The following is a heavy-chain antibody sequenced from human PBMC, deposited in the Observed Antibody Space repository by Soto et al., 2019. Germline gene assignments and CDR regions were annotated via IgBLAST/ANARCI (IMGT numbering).Heavy chain of an antibody. CDR1: GVSIRGSVSRYY. D-gene: IGHD2-21*02. CDR3: ARHPSDFWFDP. J-gene: IGHJ5*02. CDR2: IYYSGTT. Sequence: SETLSLTCTVSGVSIRGSVSRYYWSWIRQPPGKGLEWIGYIYYSGTTNYNSSLKSRVTISTDTSKNQLSLKLSSVTAADTAVYYYARHPSDFWFDPWSQGTLVTVSS. V-gene: IGHV4-59*08.